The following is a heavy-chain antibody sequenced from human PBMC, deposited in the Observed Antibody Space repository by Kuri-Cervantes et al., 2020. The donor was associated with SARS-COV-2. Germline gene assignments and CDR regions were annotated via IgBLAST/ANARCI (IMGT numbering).Heavy chain of an antibody. CDR2: IVVGSGNT. V-gene: IGHV1-58*01. Sequence: SVKVSCKASGFTFTSSAVQWVRQARGQRLEWIGWIVVGSGNTNYAQKFQERVAITRDMSTSTAYMELSSLRSEDTAVYYCATMDDYVWGSSYYFDYWGQGTLVTVSS. J-gene: IGHJ4*02. D-gene: IGHD3-16*01. CDR1: GFTFTSSA. CDR3: ATMDDYVWGSSYYFDY.